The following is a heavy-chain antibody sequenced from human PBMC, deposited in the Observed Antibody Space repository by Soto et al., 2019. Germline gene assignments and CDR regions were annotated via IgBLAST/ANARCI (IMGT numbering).Heavy chain of an antibody. CDR1: GGSFSSYA. CDR2: IIPIFGTA. D-gene: IGHD3-22*01. CDR3: VTLGYYYDSSGSMDY. Sequence: SVKVSCKASGGSFSSYAISWVRQAPGQGLEWMGGIIPIFGTANYAQKFQGRVTITADESTSTAYMELSSLRSEDTAVYYCVTLGYYYDSSGSMDYWGQGTLVTVSS. J-gene: IGHJ4*02. V-gene: IGHV1-69*13.